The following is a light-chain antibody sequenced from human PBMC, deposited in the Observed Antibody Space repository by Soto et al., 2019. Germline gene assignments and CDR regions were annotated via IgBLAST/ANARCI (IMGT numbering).Light chain of an antibody. V-gene: IGKV4-1*01. Sequence: DIVMTQSPDALAVSLVERATINCKSSQSVLYSSNNKNYLAWYQQNPGQPPKLLIYWASTREFGVPDRFSGSGSVTDFTLTIISLQAEDVAVYYCQQYYSTSYSFGPGTKLEI. CDR1: QSVLYSSNNKNY. CDR3: QQYYSTSYS. CDR2: WAS. J-gene: IGKJ2*01.